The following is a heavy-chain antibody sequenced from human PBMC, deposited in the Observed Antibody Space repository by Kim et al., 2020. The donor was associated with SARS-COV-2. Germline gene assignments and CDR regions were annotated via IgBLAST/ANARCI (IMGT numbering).Heavy chain of an antibody. J-gene: IGHJ6*02. CDR3: ARRVIAYSGSYYYYGMDV. CDR2: IYPGDSDT. CDR1: GYSFTSYW. D-gene: IGHD1-26*01. Sequence: GESLKISCKGSGYSFTSYWIGWVRQMPGKGLEWMGIIYPGDSDTRYSPSFQGQVTISVDKSISTAYLQWSSLKASDTAMYYCARRVIAYSGSYYYYGMDVWGQGTTVTVSS. V-gene: IGHV5-51*01.